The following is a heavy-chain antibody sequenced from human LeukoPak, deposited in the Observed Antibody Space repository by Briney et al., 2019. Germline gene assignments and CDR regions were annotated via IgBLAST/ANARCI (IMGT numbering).Heavy chain of an antibody. V-gene: IGHV4-4*02. J-gene: IGHJ4*02. CDR2: IYHSGST. CDR1: GGSISSSNW. CDR3: ASSYYYDSSGLDY. Sequence: PSETLSLTCAVSGGSISSSNWWSWVRQPPGKGLEWSGEIYHSGSTNYNQSLKSRVTISVDKSKNQFSLKLSSVTAADTAVYYCASSYYYDSSGLDYWGQGTLVTASS. D-gene: IGHD3-22*01.